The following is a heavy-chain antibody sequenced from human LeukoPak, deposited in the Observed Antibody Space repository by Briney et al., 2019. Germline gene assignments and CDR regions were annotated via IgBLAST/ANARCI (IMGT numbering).Heavy chain of an antibody. CDR1: GFRFSDYW. CDR2: IKQGGSEM. J-gene: IGHJ4*02. Sequence: QTGGSLRLSCAASGFRFSDYWMTWVRQVPGKGLEWVANIKQGGSEMYYADSVKGLFTISRDNAKNSLYLEMNSLRTEDTAVYYCARVGAWELQRVFDYWGQGTLVTVSS. CDR3: ARVGAWELQRVFDY. D-gene: IGHD1-26*01. V-gene: IGHV3-7*01.